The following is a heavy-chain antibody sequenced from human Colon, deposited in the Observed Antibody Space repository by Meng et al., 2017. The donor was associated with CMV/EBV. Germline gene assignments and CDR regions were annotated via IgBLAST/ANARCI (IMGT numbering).Heavy chain of an antibody. Sequence: GGSLRLSCAASGFTFTNYAMSWVRQAPGKGLEWVSAITDSGGDTYHADSVKGRFTISRDNSKNTLSLQMNSLRAEDTAVYYCAKGSATSRPYYFDYWGQGTLVTVFS. V-gene: IGHV3-23*01. J-gene: IGHJ4*02. D-gene: IGHD3-3*01. CDR1: GFTFTNYA. CDR2: ITDSGGDT. CDR3: AKGSATSRPYYFDY.